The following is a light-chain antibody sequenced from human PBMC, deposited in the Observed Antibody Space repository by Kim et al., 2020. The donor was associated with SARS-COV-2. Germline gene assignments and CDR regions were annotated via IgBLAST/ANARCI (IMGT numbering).Light chain of an antibody. Sequence: TIPCSGTTSGVGGYNYVAWYQQHQREAPKLMIYEVSTRPSGVPDRFSGCTSGNTASLTVSGLQAEEEADDYCCSYAGSNNVYVFGTGTKVTVL. CDR2: EVS. CDR1: TSGVGGYNY. CDR3: CSYAGSNNVYV. J-gene: IGLJ1*01. V-gene: IGLV2-8*01.